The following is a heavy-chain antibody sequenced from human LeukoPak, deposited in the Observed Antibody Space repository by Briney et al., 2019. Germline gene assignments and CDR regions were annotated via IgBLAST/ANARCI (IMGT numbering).Heavy chain of an antibody. CDR3: ARRSEVDNTHYHYFDY. V-gene: IGHV4-39*01. CDR1: GGSIDSRSYY. Sequence: KSSETLSLTCTVSGGSIDSRSYYWDWIRQAPGKGLEWIGTIYHSGSTEYNPSLKSRVAIFVDTSKNQFSLILHSVAAADTAVYYCARRSEVDNTHYHYFDYWGQGALVTVSS. J-gene: IGHJ4*02. CDR2: IYHSGST. D-gene: IGHD2-15*01.